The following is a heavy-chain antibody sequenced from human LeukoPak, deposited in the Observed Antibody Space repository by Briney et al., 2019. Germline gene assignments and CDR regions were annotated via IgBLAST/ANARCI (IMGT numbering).Heavy chain of an antibody. CDR1: GYSFTSYW. CDR2: IYPGGSDT. CDR3: ARHTYDSSGYFDY. D-gene: IGHD3-22*01. J-gene: IGHJ4*02. Sequence: GESLKISCKGSGYSFTSYWIGWVRQMPGKGLEWMGIIYPGGSDTRYSPSLQGQVTISADKSISTADQQWSSLKASDTAMYYCARHTYDSSGYFDYWGQGTLVTVSS. V-gene: IGHV5-51*01.